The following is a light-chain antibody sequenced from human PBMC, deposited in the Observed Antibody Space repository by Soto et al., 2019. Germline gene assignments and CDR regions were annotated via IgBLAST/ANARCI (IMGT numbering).Light chain of an antibody. V-gene: IGLV2-14*01. CDR3: SSYTSSSPYVV. Sequence: QSALTQPASVSGSPGQSITISCTGTSSDVGGYNYVSWYQQHPGKAPKLMIYDVSNRPSGVSNRFSGSKSGNTASLTISGLQAEEEADYYCSSYTSSSPYVVFGGGTKLTVL. CDR2: DVS. CDR1: SSDVGGYNY. J-gene: IGLJ2*01.